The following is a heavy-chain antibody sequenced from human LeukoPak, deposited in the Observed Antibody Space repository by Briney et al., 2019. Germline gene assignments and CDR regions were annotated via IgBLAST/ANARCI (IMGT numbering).Heavy chain of an antibody. CDR1: GLTFSDYY. V-gene: IGHV3-11*01. CDR3: AREPYDILTGTFDY. D-gene: IGHD3-9*01. J-gene: IGHJ4*02. CDR2: ISSSGSTI. Sequence: PGGSLRLSCAASGLTFSDYYMSWIRQAPGKGLEWVSYISSSGSTIYYADSVKGRFTISRDNAKNSLYLQMNSLRAEDTAVYYCAREPYDILTGTFDYWGQGTLVTVSS.